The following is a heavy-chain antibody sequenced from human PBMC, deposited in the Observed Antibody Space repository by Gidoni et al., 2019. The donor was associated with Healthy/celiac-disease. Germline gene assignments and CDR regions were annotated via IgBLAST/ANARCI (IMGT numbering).Heavy chain of an antibody. V-gene: IGHV5-51*01. CDR2: IYPVDSDT. CDR3: ARLGDTAMVRYFDY. CDR1: GSSFTSYW. Sequence: EVQLVPSDEEVNKPGESLKISGQGSGSSFTSYWIGWVRQMPGKGLEWRGIIYPVDSDTRYIPSFQGQFTISADKSISTAYLQWSSLKASDTAMYYCARLGDTAMVRYFDYWGQGTLVTVSS. J-gene: IGHJ4*02. D-gene: IGHD5-18*01.